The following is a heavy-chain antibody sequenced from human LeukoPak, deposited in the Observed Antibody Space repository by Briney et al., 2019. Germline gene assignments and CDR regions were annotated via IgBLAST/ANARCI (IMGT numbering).Heavy chain of an antibody. CDR3: ARGGGIAARVPYYFDY. CDR2: ISSSSSYI. J-gene: IGHJ4*02. CDR1: GFTFSSYS. Sequence: PGGSLRLSCAASGFTFSSYSMNWVRQAPGKGLEWVSSISSSSSYIYYADSVKGRFTISRDNAKNSLYLQMNSLRAEDTAVYYCARGGGIAARVPYYFDYWGQGTLVTVSS. V-gene: IGHV3-21*01. D-gene: IGHD6-6*01.